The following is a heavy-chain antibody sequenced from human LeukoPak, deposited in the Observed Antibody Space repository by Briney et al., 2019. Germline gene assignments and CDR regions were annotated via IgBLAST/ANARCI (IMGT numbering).Heavy chain of an antibody. Sequence: PGGSLRLSCAASGFTFSSYAMYWVRRTPGKGLEWVSSISGSSGGTTNYADSVKGRFTIYRDNSKNTLYLQMNSLRAEDTAVYFCAKGGYCSSTSCYLLEWGQGTLVTVSS. D-gene: IGHD2-2*01. CDR2: ISGSSGGTT. V-gene: IGHV3-23*01. J-gene: IGHJ4*02. CDR3: AKGGYCSSTSCYLLE. CDR1: GFTFSSYA.